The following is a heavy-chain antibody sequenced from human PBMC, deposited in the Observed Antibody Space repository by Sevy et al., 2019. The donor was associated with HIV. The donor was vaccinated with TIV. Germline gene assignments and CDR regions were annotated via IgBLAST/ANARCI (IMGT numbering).Heavy chain of an antibody. V-gene: IGHV1-69*13. Sequence: ASGKVSCKASGGAFSSYAISWVRQAPGQGLEWMGGIIPIFGTANYAQKFQGRVTITADESTSTAYMELSSLRSEDTAVYYCASEGGYDKPGYWGQGTLVTVSS. D-gene: IGHD5-12*01. CDR3: ASEGGYDKPGY. CDR1: GGAFSSYA. J-gene: IGHJ4*02. CDR2: IIPIFGTA.